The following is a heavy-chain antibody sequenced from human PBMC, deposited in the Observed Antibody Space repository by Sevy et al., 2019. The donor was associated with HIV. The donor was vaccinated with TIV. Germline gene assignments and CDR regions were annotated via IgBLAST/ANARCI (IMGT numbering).Heavy chain of an antibody. D-gene: IGHD2-15*01. CDR1: GFTFSSYA. Sequence: GGSLRLSCAASGFTFSSYAMSWVRQAPGKGLEWVSAISGSGGSTYYADSVKGRFTISRDNSKNTLYLQMNSLRAEETAVYYCAKTGPIVVVVAAPVWGWFDPWGQGTLVTVSS. CDR3: AKTGPIVVVVAAPVWGWFDP. J-gene: IGHJ5*02. CDR2: ISGSGGST. V-gene: IGHV3-23*01.